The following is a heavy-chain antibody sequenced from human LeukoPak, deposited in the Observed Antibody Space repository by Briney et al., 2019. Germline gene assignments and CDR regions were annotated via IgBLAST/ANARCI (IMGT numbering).Heavy chain of an antibody. D-gene: IGHD3-10*01. CDR2: ISSSGGST. CDR1: GFTFSRYA. CDR3: AKGIVPMVRGVTDY. Sequence: GGSLRLSCAASGFTFSRYAMSWVRQAPGKGLEWVSGISSSGGSTYYTDSVKGRFSISRDNSKNTLYLQMNSLRVEDTAKYYCAKGIVPMVRGVTDYWGQGTLVTVSS. V-gene: IGHV3-23*01. J-gene: IGHJ4*02.